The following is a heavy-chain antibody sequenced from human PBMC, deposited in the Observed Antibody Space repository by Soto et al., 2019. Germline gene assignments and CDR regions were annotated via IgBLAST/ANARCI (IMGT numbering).Heavy chain of an antibody. CDR1: GDSVSSTSTA. V-gene: IGHV6-1*01. J-gene: IGHJ4*02. CDR3: TKQIYGGNS. D-gene: IGHD4-17*01. Sequence: SQTLSLTCAISGDSVSSTSTAWSWIRQSPSRGLEWLGRTYYRSNWYTDYAVSVKSRITISPDTSKNQFSLQLNSLKTEDTAVYYCTKQIYGGNSWGQGTLVTVSS. CDR2: TYYRSNWYT.